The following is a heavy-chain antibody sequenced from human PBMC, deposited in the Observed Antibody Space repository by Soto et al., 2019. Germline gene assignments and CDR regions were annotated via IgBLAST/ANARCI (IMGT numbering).Heavy chain of an antibody. Sequence: PSETLSLTCAVSGGSISSSNWWSWVRQPPGKGLEWIGEIYHSGSTNYNPSLKSRVTISVDKSKNQFSLKLSSVTAADTAVYYCARGKPVAWGGFYDRFDLWAQGTLVIVSA. CDR3: ARGKPVAWGGFYDRFDL. D-gene: IGHD6-19*01. CDR1: GGSISSSNW. V-gene: IGHV4-4*02. J-gene: IGHJ5*02. CDR2: IYHSGST.